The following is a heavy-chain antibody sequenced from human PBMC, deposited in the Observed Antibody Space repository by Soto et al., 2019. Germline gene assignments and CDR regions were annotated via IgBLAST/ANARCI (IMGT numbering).Heavy chain of an antibody. CDR2: ITGNGSNT. D-gene: IGHD4-17*01. CDR3: AKGTPTPIVYGDSPYYFDY. CDR1: GFTFSSYA. Sequence: GGSLRLSCAASGFTFSSYAMHWVRQAPGKGLEWVAAITGNGSNTYYADSVKGRFTISRDNSKNTLYLQMNSLRAEDTAVYYCAKGTPTPIVYGDSPYYFDYWGQGTLVTVSS. V-gene: IGHV3-30-3*01. J-gene: IGHJ4*02.